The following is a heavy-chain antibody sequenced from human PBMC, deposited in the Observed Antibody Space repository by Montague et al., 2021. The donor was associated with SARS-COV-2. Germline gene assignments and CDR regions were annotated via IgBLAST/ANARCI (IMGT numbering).Heavy chain of an antibody. J-gene: IGHJ5*02. D-gene: IGHD3-22*01. CDR1: GEPISGFY. V-gene: IGHV4-4*07. Sequence: SETLSLTCTVSGEPISGFYWNWIRQSAGEGLEWIGRIYTTGSTNYNPSLKSRVTMSVDTSKNQFSLKLTSVTAADTAVYYCARATRSIVVLNWFDPWGQGTLVTVSS. CDR2: IYTTGST. CDR3: ARATRSIVVLNWFDP.